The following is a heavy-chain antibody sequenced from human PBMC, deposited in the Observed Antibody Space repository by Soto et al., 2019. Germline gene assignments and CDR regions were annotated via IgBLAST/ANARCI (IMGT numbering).Heavy chain of an antibody. Sequence: TLALTCAVYGGSFSGYYWSWIRQPPGKGLEWIGEINHSGSTNYNPSLKSRVTISVDTSKNQFSLKLSSVTAADTAVYYCARGIPRIAAAITNYDYWGQGTLVTVSS. CDR2: INHSGST. D-gene: IGHD6-13*01. J-gene: IGHJ4*02. V-gene: IGHV4-34*01. CDR1: GGSFSGYY. CDR3: ARGIPRIAAAITNYDY.